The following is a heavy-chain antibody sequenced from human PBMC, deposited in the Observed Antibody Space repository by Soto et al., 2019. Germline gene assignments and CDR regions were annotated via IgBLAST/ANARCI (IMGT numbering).Heavy chain of an antibody. CDR1: GFKFSDYA. CDR2: ISGDGATS. D-gene: IGHD3-22*01. CDR3: AKDQYYYDSSGGDFDY. Sequence: PGGSLRLSCAASGFKFSDYAMTWVRLAPGKGLQWVSGISGDGATSHYADSVQGRFTISRDDSRNTLYLQMNSLRAEDTAVYYCAKDQYYYDSSGGDFDYWGQGTLVTVSS. V-gene: IGHV3-23*01. J-gene: IGHJ4*02.